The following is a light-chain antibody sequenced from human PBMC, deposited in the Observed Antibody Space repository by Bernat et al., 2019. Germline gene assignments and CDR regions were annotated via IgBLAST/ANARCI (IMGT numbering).Light chain of an antibody. Sequence: SSELTQPPSVSVSPGQTATIVCSGDNLGNKYVSWYQQKSGQPPLLVIFQDSQRPSGIPARFSGSSSGNTATLTISKTQAVDEAAYYCLAWDSRTAVFGGGTELTVL. CDR1: NLGNKY. CDR3: LAWDSRTAV. J-gene: IGLJ2*01. CDR2: QDS. V-gene: IGLV3-1*01.